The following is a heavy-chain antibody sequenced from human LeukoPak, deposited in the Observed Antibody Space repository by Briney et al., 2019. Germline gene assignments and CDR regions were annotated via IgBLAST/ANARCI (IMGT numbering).Heavy chain of an antibody. CDR3: VRDRDWALDY. J-gene: IGHJ4*02. CDR1: GFTFSIYS. D-gene: IGHD3-9*01. V-gene: IGHV3-48*02. CDR2: IGSSSNNI. Sequence: GGSLRLSCAASGFTFSIYSMNWVRQAPGRGLEWVSYIGSSSNNIYYADSVKGGFTIPRDDAKNSLYLQMNSLRDEDTAVYYCVRDRDWALDYWGQGTLVTVSS.